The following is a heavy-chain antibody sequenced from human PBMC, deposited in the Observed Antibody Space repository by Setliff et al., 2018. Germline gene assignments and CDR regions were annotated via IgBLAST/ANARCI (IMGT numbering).Heavy chain of an antibody. CDR1: GDPMSSRRYY. V-gene: IGHV4-61*09. Sequence: NPSETLSLTCTVSGDPMSSRRYYWAWIRQPAGKGLEWIGQIYTSWSTNYNPSLKSRVTISADTSKNQFSLSLTSVTAEDTAVYYCARDRVVVLAGRRGFYFDYWGQGTLVTVS. CDR2: IYTSWST. D-gene: IGHD2-15*01. CDR3: ARDRVVVLAGRRGFYFDY. J-gene: IGHJ4*02.